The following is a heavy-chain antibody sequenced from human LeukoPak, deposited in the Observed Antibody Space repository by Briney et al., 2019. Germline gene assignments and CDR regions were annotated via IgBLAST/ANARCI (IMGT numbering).Heavy chain of an antibody. D-gene: IGHD3-9*01. CDR3: ARKTLPGYYSITFGYFQH. Sequence: PSETLSLTCTVSGGSISSYYWSWIRQPPGKGLEWIGYIYYSGSTNYNPSLKSRVTISVDTSKNQFSLKLSSVTAADTAVYYCARKTLPGYYSITFGYFQHWGQGTLVTVSS. CDR2: IYYSGST. CDR1: GGSISSYY. V-gene: IGHV4-59*12. J-gene: IGHJ1*01.